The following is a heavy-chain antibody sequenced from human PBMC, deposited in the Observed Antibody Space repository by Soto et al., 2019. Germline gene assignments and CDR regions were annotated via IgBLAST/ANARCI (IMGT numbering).Heavy chain of an antibody. J-gene: IGHJ4*02. CDR3: ARSSINAYYYDSSRRGPIDY. CDR2: ISYDGSNK. Sequence: QVQLVESGGGVVQPGRSLRLSCAASGFTFSSYAMHWVRQAPGKGLEWVAVISYDGSNKYYADSVKGRFTISRDNSKNTLYLQMNSLRAEDTAVYYCARSSINAYYYDSSRRGPIDYWGQGTLVTVSS. CDR1: GFTFSSYA. V-gene: IGHV3-30-3*01. D-gene: IGHD3-22*01.